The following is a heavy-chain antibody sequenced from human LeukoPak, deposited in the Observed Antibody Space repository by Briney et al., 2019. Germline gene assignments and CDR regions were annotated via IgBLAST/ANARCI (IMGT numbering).Heavy chain of an antibody. CDR3: ARGLTARVIPFDY. D-gene: IGHD2-21*01. Sequence: SETLSLTCTVSGVSISSYYWSWIRPPPGKGLEWIGYIYYSGSTNYNPSLKCRVTIPVDTSKSQCSLKLSSVTAADTAVYYCARGLTARVIPFDYWGQGTLVTVSS. CDR1: GVSISSYY. V-gene: IGHV4-59*01. CDR2: IYYSGST. J-gene: IGHJ4*02.